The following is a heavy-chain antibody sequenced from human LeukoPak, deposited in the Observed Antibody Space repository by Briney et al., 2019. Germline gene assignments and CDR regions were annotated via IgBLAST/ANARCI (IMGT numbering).Heavy chain of an antibody. Sequence: PGGSLRLSCAASGFTFSSYSMNWVRQAPGKGLEWVSYISSSSSTIYYADSVKGRFTISRDNAKNSLYLQMNSLRAEDTAVYYCAKVPFNWGSGYYFDYWGQETLVTVSS. J-gene: IGHJ4*02. D-gene: IGHD7-27*01. CDR1: GFTFSSYS. CDR3: AKVPFNWGSGYYFDY. V-gene: IGHV3-48*01. CDR2: ISSSSSTI.